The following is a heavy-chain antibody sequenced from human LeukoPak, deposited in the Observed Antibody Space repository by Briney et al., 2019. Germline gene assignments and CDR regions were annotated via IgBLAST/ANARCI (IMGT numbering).Heavy chain of an antibody. CDR2: ISNSSSYI. CDR3: ARDSIGYSYARHPYYFDY. Sequence: GGSLRLSCAASGFTISSYSMTWVRQAPGKGLEWVSSISNSSSYIYYADSVKGRFTISRDNAKNSLYLQMNSLRAEDTAVYYCARDSIGYSYARHPYYFDYWGQGTLVTVSS. CDR1: GFTISSYS. J-gene: IGHJ4*02. D-gene: IGHD5-18*01. V-gene: IGHV3-21*01.